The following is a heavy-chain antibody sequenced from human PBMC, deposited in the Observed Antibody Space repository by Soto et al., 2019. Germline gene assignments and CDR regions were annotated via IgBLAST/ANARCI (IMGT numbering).Heavy chain of an antibody. CDR3: ARASYCSGGSCYSYYHYYGMDV. D-gene: IGHD2-15*01. Sequence: QVQLVESGGGVVQPGRSLRLSCAASGFTFSSYAMHWVRQAPGKGLEWVAVISYDGSNKYYADSVKGRFTISRDNSKKTLYLQMNSLRAEDTAVYYCARASYCSGGSCYSYYHYYGMDVWGQGTTVTVSS. J-gene: IGHJ6*02. V-gene: IGHV3-30-3*01. CDR1: GFTFSSYA. CDR2: ISYDGSNK.